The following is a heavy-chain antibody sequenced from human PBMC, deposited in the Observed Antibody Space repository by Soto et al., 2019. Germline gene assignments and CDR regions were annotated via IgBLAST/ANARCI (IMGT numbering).Heavy chain of an antibody. Sequence: GGSLRLSXAASGFTFSNYAMNWVRQAPGKGLEWVSGIIGTGGSIYYIDSVKGRFTVSRDNSRNRLYLQMNTLRAGDTAVHYCAKSGRQDFYYGMDVWGQGTTVTVSS. J-gene: IGHJ6*02. V-gene: IGHV3-23*01. CDR1: GFTFSNYA. CDR2: IIGTGGSI. CDR3: AKSGRQDFYYGMDV.